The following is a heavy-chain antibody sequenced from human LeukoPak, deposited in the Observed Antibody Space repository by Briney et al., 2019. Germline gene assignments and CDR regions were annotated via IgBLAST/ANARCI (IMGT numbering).Heavy chain of an antibody. CDR3: AKSARYSSSWYPPFDY. D-gene: IGHD6-13*01. Sequence: PGGSLRLSCAASGFTFSSYAMSWVRQAPGKGLEWVSGISGSGCSTYYADSVKGRFTISRDNSKNTLYLQMNSLRAEDTAVYYCAKSARYSSSWYPPFDYWGQGTLVTVSS. J-gene: IGHJ4*02. V-gene: IGHV3-23*01. CDR2: ISGSGCST. CDR1: GFTFSSYA.